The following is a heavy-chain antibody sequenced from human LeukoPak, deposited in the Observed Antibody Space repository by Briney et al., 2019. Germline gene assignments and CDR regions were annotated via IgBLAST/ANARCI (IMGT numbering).Heavy chain of an antibody. CDR1: GGSISSYY. V-gene: IGHV4-59*01. CDR2: IYNSGST. CDR3: AGSYYGGTLDY. Sequence: SETLSLTCSVSGGSISSYYWSWIRQPPGKGLEWIGYIYNSGSTDYNPSLKSRVTMSVDTSKNQFSLKLSSVTAADTAVYYCAGSYYGGTLDYWGQGTLATVSS. D-gene: IGHD3-10*01. J-gene: IGHJ4*02.